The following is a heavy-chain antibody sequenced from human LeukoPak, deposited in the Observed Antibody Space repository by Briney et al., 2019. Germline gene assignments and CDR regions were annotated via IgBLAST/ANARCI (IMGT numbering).Heavy chain of an antibody. Sequence: GGPLRLSCAASGFTFSSYAMSWVRQAPGKGLEGVSAISGSGGSTYYADSGKGRFTISRDNSKNTLYLQMNSLRAEDTAVYYCAKDPLLTGYYNGGYFDYWGQGTLVTVSS. CDR2: ISGSGGST. J-gene: IGHJ4*02. CDR3: AKDPLLTGYYNGGYFDY. D-gene: IGHD3-9*01. CDR1: GFTFSSYA. V-gene: IGHV3-23*01.